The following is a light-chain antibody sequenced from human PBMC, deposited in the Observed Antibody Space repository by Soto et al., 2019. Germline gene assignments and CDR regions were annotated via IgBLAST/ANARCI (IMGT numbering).Light chain of an antibody. V-gene: IGKV1-9*01. CDR2: VAS. CDR1: QAISSH. CDR3: QQLNSYRLT. J-gene: IGKJ4*01. Sequence: IQLTQSPSSLSASVGDRCTSACLASQAISSHLAWYQQKPGKAPKLLVYVASTLQSGVPSRFSGSGSGTDFSLSINSLQPEDFATYYCQQLNSYRLTFGGGTKVDIK.